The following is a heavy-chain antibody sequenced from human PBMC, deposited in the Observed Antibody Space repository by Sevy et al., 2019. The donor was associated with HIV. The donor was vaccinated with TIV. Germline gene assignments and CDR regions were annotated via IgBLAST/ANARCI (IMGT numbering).Heavy chain of an antibody. J-gene: IGHJ3*02. CDR2: ISYDGSNK. CDR1: GFTFSSYA. Sequence: GGSLRLSCAASGFTFSSYAMHWVHQAPGKGLEWVAVISYDGSNKYYADSVKGRFTISRANSKNTLYLQMNSLRAEDTGVYYCAREGQLVRLDAFDIWGQGTMVTVSS. V-gene: IGHV3-30-3*01. D-gene: IGHD6-13*01. CDR3: AREGQLVRLDAFDI.